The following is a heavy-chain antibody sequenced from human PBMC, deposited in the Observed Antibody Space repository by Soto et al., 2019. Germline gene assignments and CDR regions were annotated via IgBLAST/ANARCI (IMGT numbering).Heavy chain of an antibody. CDR2: IGGSGDGT. D-gene: IGHD3-10*01. Sequence: GGSLRLSCAASGFTFDGYAMSWVRQAPGKGLQWVSTIGGSGDGTYYADSVKGRFTISRDNSKNTLYLQMNSLRAEDTAVYYCAKAREVTLVRVPSSYWGQGSLVTVSS. J-gene: IGHJ4*02. CDR3: AKAREVTLVRVPSSY. CDR1: GFTFDGYA. V-gene: IGHV3-23*01.